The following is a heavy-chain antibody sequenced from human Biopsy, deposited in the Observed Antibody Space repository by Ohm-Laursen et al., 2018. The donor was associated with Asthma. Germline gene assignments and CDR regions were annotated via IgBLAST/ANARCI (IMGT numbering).Heavy chain of an antibody. D-gene: IGHD4-17*01. J-gene: IGHJ6*02. V-gene: IGHV4-30-4*02. CDR1: GGYTGSSDHH. CDR2: VFWSGST. Sequence: PSDTLSLTCSVSGGYTGSSDHHWAWIRQAPGKGLEWIGFVFWSGSTHYSRSLERRVSISIDTATNEFSMKLWSVTPADTAVYSCARVVSYGDIYFGIDVWGPGNTVVVS. CDR3: ARVVSYGDIYFGIDV.